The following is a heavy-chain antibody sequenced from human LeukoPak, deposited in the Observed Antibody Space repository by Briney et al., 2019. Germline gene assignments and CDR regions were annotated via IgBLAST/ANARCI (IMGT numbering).Heavy chain of an antibody. D-gene: IGHD6-19*01. CDR1: GGSFSGYY. CDR3: ARRAGIAVAGRSFDY. Sequence: SETLSLTCAVYGGSFSGYYWSWIRQPPGKGLEWIGEINHSGSTNYNPSLKSRVTISVDTSKNQFSLKLSSVTAADTAVYYCARRAGIAVAGRSFDYWGQGTLVTVSS. J-gene: IGHJ4*02. CDR2: INHSGST. V-gene: IGHV4-34*01.